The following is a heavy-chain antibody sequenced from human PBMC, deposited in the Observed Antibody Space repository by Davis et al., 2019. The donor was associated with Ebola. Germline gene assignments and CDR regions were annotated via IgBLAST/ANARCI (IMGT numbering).Heavy chain of an antibody. CDR1: GGSFSGYY. V-gene: IGHV3-49*04. D-gene: IGHD4-23*01. CDR3: TREYGGNSDY. CDR2: VRSKAYGGTT. J-gene: IGHJ4*02. Sequence: LSLTCAVYGGSFSGYYWSWVRQAPGKGLEWVGFVRSKAYGGTTEYAASVKGRFTISRDDSKSIAYLQMNSLKTEDTAVYYCTREYGGNSDYWGQGTLVTVSS.